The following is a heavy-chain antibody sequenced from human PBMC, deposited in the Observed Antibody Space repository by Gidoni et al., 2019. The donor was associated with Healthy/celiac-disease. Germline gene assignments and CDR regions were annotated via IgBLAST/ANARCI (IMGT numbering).Heavy chain of an antibody. Sequence: EVPLVESGGGLVQPGMSLRLSCAASGFTFYVYAMHWVRQAPGTGLEWVAGISGNSGSIGYADSVKGRFTISRDNAKNSLYLQMNSLRAEDTALYYCAKARSLGPYYYYYGMDVWGQGTTVTVSS. CDR3: AKARSLGPYYYYYGMDV. D-gene: IGHD3-10*01. CDR2: ISGNSGSI. V-gene: IGHV3-9*01. J-gene: IGHJ6*02. CDR1: GFTFYVYA.